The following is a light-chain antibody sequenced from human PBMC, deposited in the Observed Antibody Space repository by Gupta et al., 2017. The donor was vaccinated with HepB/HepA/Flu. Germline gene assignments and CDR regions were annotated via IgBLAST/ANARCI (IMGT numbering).Light chain of an antibody. CDR3: HSGDNHGNDLL. V-gene: IGLV3-25*03. Sequence: SALTQPPSVSVSPGQTARITCSGDVLPKHFVHWYQQKPGHSPVVIMYKNIERPSGIPERFSASKSGTTATLTISGVQAEDEADYYCHSGDNHGNDLLFGGGTKLTV. CDR2: KNI. CDR1: VLPKHF. J-gene: IGLJ2*01.